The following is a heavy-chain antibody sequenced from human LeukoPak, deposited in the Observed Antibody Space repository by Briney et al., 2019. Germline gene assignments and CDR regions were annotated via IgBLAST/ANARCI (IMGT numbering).Heavy chain of an antibody. CDR3: AREPRAAGYCSGGSCYSPPLYFDY. CDR1: GYTFTGYY. V-gene: IGHV1-2*02. D-gene: IGHD2-15*01. Sequence: GASVKVSCKASGYTFTGYYMHWVRQAPGQGLEWMGWINPNSGGTNYAQKFQGRVTMTRDTSISTAYMELSRLRSDDTAVYYCAREPRAAGYCSGGSCYSPPLYFDYWGQGTLVTVSS. CDR2: INPNSGGT. J-gene: IGHJ4*02.